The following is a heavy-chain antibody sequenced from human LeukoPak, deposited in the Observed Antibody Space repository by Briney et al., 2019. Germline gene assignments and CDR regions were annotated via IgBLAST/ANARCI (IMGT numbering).Heavy chain of an antibody. CDR1: GFTFSSYA. Sequence: PGESLRLSCAASGFTFSSYALSWVRQAPGKGLEWVSGISGSGGTTYYADSVKGRFTISRDNSRNTLYLQMNSLRAEDTAVYYCAKMRVGGLRGGSFDYWGQGTLVTVSS. CDR2: ISGSGGTT. D-gene: IGHD3-16*01. CDR3: AKMRVGGLRGGSFDY. J-gene: IGHJ4*02. V-gene: IGHV3-23*01.